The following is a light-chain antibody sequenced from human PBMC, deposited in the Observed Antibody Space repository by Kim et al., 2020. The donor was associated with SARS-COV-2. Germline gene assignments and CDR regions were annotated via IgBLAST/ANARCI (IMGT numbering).Light chain of an antibody. V-gene: IGLV2-14*03. CDR2: DVT. J-gene: IGLJ2*01. Sequence: QSALTQPASVSGSPGQSITLSCTGTSSDVGGYNYVSWYQQHPGKAPKLMTYDVTNRPSGVSNRFSGSKSGNTASLTLSGLQAEDEADYYCSSYTSSSTLVFGGGTQLTVL. CDR1: SSDVGGYNY. CDR3: SSYTSSSTLV.